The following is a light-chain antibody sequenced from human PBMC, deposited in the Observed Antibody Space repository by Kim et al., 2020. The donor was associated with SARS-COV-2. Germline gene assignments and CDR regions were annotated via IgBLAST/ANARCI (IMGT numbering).Light chain of an antibody. CDR1: QDISHY. CDR3: QQYYTYSS. V-gene: IGKV1-8*01. Sequence: SASTGDRVTITCRASQDISHYLAWYQQKPGKAPKLLMYAASTLQSGVPSRFSGNGSATDFSLTISSLQSEDLATYYCQQYYTYSSFGGGTKLEIK. J-gene: IGKJ4*01. CDR2: AAS.